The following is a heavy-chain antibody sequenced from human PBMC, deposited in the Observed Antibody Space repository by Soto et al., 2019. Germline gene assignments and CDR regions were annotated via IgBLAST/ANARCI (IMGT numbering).Heavy chain of an antibody. CDR2: INHSGST. V-gene: IGHV4-34*01. D-gene: IGHD2-15*01. CDR3: SGGRIFTYDSPY. J-gene: IGHJ4*02. Sequence: ETLSLTCAVYGTSLSAYYWSWIRQPPGKGLEWIGEINHSGSTNYNPSLKSRVTISVDTSKNQFSLKLSSVTAADTAFYYCSGGRIFTYDSPYGGRGPLVTVPS. CDR1: GTSLSAYY.